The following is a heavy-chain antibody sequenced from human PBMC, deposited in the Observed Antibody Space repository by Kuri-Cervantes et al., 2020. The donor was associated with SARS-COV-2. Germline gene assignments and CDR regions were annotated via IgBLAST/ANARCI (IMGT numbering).Heavy chain of an antibody. V-gene: IGHV4-61*02. J-gene: IGHJ6*02. CDR3: ARDRERLLWFGELLYSYNYYYGMDV. CDR1: GGSISSGSYY. Sequence: SETLSLTCTVSGGSISSGSYYWSWIRQPAGKGLEWIGRIYTSGSTNYNPSLKSRVTISVDASKNQFSLKLSSVTAADTAVYYCARDRERLLWFGELLYSYNYYYGMDVWGQGTTVTVSS. D-gene: IGHD3-10*01. CDR2: IYTSGST.